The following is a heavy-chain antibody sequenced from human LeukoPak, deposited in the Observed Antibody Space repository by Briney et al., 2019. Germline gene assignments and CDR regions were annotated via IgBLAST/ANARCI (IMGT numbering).Heavy chain of an antibody. CDR2: ISGSGGST. Sequence: GGSLRLSCAASGFTFSSYAMSWVRQAPGKGLEWVSAISGSGGSTYYADSVKGRFTISRDNSKNTLYQQMNSLRAEDTAVYYCAKVKSNYYGSGDYFDYWGQGTLVTVSS. CDR3: AKVKSNYYGSGDYFDY. CDR1: GFTFSSYA. V-gene: IGHV3-23*01. D-gene: IGHD3-10*01. J-gene: IGHJ4*02.